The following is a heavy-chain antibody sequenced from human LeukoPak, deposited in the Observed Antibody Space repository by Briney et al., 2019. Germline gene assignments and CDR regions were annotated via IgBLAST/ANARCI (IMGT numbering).Heavy chain of an antibody. Sequence: GGSLRLSCAASGFTFSSYSMNWVRQAPGKGLEWVAFIRFDGSNKYYADSVKGRFTISRDNSKNTLYLQMNSLRVEDTAVYYCARDGDGDYVFSYYFDYWGQGTLVTVSS. CDR3: ARDGDGDYVFSYYFDY. CDR2: IRFDGSNK. V-gene: IGHV3-30*02. D-gene: IGHD4-17*01. CDR1: GFTFSSYS. J-gene: IGHJ4*02.